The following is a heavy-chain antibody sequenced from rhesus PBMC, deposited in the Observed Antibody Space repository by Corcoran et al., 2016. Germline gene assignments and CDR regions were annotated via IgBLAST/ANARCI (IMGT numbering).Heavy chain of an antibody. D-gene: IGHD1-44*02. V-gene: IGHV3S11*01. CDR1: GFTLSNFG. CDR3: AREGGRSFDY. Sequence: EVQLVALGGGLVQRAGSLSLLCAALGFTLSNFGMSWVRQPEGQGMEWVGFIKNKADGGITAYAESVKGRFSISRDDSKNTLYLQMNSLKTEDTAVYYCAREGGRSFDYWGQGVLVTVSS. CDR2: IKNKADGGIT. J-gene: IGHJ4*01.